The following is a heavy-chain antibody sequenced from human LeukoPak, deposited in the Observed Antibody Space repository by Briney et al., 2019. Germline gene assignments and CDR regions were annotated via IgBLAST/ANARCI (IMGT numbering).Heavy chain of an antibody. CDR2: INPNSGGT. CDR1: GYTFTGYY. Sequence: RASVKVSCKASGYTFTGYYMHWVRQAPGQGLEWMGRINPNSGGTNYAQKFQGRVTMTRDTSISTVYMELSSLRSEDTAVYYCARVPGYSYGYADYWGQGTLVTVSS. V-gene: IGHV1-2*06. D-gene: IGHD5-18*01. J-gene: IGHJ4*02. CDR3: ARVPGYSYGYADY.